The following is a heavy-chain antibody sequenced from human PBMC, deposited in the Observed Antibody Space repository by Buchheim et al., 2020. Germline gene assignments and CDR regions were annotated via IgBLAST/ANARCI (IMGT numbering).Heavy chain of an antibody. CDR2: IGGDGRS. D-gene: IGHD3-3*02. J-gene: IGHJ4*02. Sequence: DVQLLQSGGGLVQPGGSLRLSCAASGFSFSTNAMSWVRQAPGRGLEWVSGIGGDGRSHYADSVQGRFTIARGSSKASLYLQMNGLRVEDTATYYCAKDLHFWSGMDYWGQGAL. CDR1: GFSFSTNA. V-gene: IGHV3-23*01. CDR3: AKDLHFWSGMDY.